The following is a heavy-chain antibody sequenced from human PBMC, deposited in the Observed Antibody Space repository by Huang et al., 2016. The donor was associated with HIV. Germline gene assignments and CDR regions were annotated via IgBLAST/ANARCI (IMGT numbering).Heavy chain of an antibody. D-gene: IGHD6-13*01. J-gene: IGHJ4*02. CDR2: IYYSGST. CDR1: GGSISSGGYY. Sequence: QVQLQESGPGLVKPSQTLSLTCTVSGGSISSGGYYWRWIRQPPGKGLEGIGYIYYSGSTYDNPALKSRVTISVDTSKNQFSLKLSSVTAADTAVYYCARGSSWYPFDYWGQGTLVTVSS. V-gene: IGHV4-30-4*01. CDR3: ARGSSWYPFDY.